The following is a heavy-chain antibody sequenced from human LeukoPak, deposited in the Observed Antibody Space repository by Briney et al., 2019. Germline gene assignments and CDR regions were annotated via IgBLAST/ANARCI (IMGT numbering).Heavy chain of an antibody. V-gene: IGHV4-59*01. CDR2: IYDSGST. CDR3: ARDSGSYPHWFAP. J-gene: IGHJ5*02. CDR1: GGSISNYY. D-gene: IGHD1-26*01. Sequence: SETLSLTCTVSGGSISNYYWSWIRQPPGKGLEWIGYIYDSGSTNYNPSLKSRVTISIDTSKNQFSLKLRSVTAADTAVYYCARDSGSYPHWFAPWGQGTLVTVSS.